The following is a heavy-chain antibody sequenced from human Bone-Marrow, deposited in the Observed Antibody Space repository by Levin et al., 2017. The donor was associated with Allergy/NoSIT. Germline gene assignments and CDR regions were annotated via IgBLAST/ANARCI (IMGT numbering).Heavy chain of an antibody. CDR3: ARDNPYSSSWYAYYYGMDV. V-gene: IGHV4-30-4*01. CDR1: GGSISSGDYY. CDR2: IYYSGST. D-gene: IGHD6-13*01. Sequence: PSETLSLTCTVSGGSISSGDYYWSWIRQPPGKGLEWIGYIYYSGSTYYNPSLKSRVTISVDTSKNQFSLKLSSVTAADTAVYYCARDNPYSSSWYAYYYGMDVWGQGTTVTVSS. J-gene: IGHJ6*02.